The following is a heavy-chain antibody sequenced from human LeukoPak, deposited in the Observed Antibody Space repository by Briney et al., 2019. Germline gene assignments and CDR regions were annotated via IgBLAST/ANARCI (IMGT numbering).Heavy chain of an antibody. V-gene: IGHV4-61*02. CDR3: AREYSSSWTGSWYFDL. Sequence: PSQTLSLTCTVSGGSISSGSYYWSWLRQPAGKGLEWIGRIYTSGSTNYNPSLKSRVTISVDTSKNQFSLKLSSVTAADTAVYYCAREYSSSWTGSWYFDLWGRGTLVTVSS. CDR2: IYTSGST. J-gene: IGHJ2*01. CDR1: GGSISSGSYY. D-gene: IGHD6-13*01.